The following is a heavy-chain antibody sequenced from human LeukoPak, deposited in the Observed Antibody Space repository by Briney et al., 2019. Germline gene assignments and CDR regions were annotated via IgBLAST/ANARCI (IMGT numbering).Heavy chain of an antibody. CDR2: INPNSGGT. Sequence: ASVKVSCKASGYTFTGYYMHWVRQAPGQGLEWMGWINPNSGGTNYAQKFQGRVTMTRDTSISKAYMELSRRRSDDTAVYYCARATYYYDSSGYSGGSPRAFDIWGQGTMVTVSS. D-gene: IGHD3-22*01. CDR1: GYTFTGYY. CDR3: ARATYYYDSSGYSGGSPRAFDI. V-gene: IGHV1-2*02. J-gene: IGHJ3*02.